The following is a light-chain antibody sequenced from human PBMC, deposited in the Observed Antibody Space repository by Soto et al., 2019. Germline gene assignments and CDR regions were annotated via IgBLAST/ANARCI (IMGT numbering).Light chain of an antibody. CDR3: QQYNNWPPWT. Sequence: EIVLTQAPATLYSFPGDRVTLSCRASQYINTRLAWYQHRPGQAPRLLIYQTSIRAAGIPARFSASGSGTEFTLTISSLQSEDFAVYYCQQYNNWPPWTFGQGTKVDIK. V-gene: IGKV3D-15*01. J-gene: IGKJ1*01. CDR2: QTS. CDR1: QYINTR.